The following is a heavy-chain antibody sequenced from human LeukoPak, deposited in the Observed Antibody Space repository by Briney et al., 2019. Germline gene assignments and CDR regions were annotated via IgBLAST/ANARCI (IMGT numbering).Heavy chain of an antibody. CDR1: GFTFSSYA. CDR3: ARTITMIVVALPDY. J-gene: IGHJ4*02. D-gene: IGHD3-22*01. V-gene: IGHV3-30*04. Sequence: PGGSLRLSCAASGFTFSSYAMHWVRQAPGKGLEWVAVISYDGSNKYYADSVKGRFTISRGNSKNTLYLQMNSLRAEDTAVYYCARTITMIVVALPDYWGQGTLVTVSS. CDR2: ISYDGSNK.